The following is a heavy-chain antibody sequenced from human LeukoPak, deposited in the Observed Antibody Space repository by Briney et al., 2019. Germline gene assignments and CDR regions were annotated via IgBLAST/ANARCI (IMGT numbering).Heavy chain of an antibody. D-gene: IGHD3-16*01. CDR1: GFTFSSYG. CDR3: AKNQYAAPWGIFLYYYYYYGMDV. V-gene: IGHV3-30*18. J-gene: IGHJ6*02. Sequence: PGRSLRLSCAASGFTFSSYGMHWVRQAPGKGLEWVAVMSYDGSNKYYADSVKGRFTISRDNSKNTLYLQMNSLRAEDTAVYYCAKNQYAAPWGIFLYYYYYYGMDVWGQGTTVTVSS. CDR2: MSYDGSNK.